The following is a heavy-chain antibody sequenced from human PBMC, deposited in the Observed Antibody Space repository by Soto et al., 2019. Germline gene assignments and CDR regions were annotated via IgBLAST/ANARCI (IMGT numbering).Heavy chain of an antibody. J-gene: IGHJ4*02. CDR2: ISSSSSTI. CDR3: AGEYCSGGSCLGYDY. V-gene: IGHV3-48*02. CDR1: GFTFSSYS. Sequence: EVQLVESGGGLVQPGGSLRLSCAASGFTFSSYSMNWVRQAPGKGLEWVSYISSSSSTIYYADSVKGRFTISRDNAKNSLYLQMNSLRDEDTAVYYCAGEYCSGGSCLGYDYWGQGTLVTVSS. D-gene: IGHD2-15*01.